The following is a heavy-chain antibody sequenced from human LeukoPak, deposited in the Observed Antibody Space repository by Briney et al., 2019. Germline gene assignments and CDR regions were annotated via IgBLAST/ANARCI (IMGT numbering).Heavy chain of an antibody. J-gene: IGHJ4*02. D-gene: IGHD3-22*01. CDR2: ISAYNGNT. Sequence: ASVKVSCKASGGTFSSYAISWVRQAPGQGLEWMGWISAYNGNTNYAQKLQGRVTMTTDTSTSTAYMELRSLRSDDTAVYYCARSPGIGYYDSSGPDRRFDYWGQGTLVTVSS. CDR3: ARSPGIGYYDSSGPDRRFDY. CDR1: GGTFSSYA. V-gene: IGHV1-18*01.